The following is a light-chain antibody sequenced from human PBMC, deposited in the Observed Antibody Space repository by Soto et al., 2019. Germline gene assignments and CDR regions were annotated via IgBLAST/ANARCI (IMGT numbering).Light chain of an antibody. V-gene: IGLV2-14*01. CDR1: SNDGGYYNY. CDR3: SSYTTAYTQV. Sequence: QSALSQPASVSGSPGQSITISCTGTSNDGGYYNYVSWYQQHPGQAPKLMISEVTTRPSGVSDRFSGSKSGNTASLTISRLQAEDEAHYYCSSYTTAYTQVFGGGTKLTVL. J-gene: IGLJ3*02. CDR2: EVT.